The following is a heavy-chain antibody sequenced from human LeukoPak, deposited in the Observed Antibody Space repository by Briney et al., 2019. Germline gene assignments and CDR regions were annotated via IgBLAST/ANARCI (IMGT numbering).Heavy chain of an antibody. J-gene: IGHJ4*02. D-gene: IGHD5-24*01. Sequence: GGSLRLSCAASGFTFSGSAMHWVRQAPGKGLEWVGRIQSKADGGAADYAAPVKGKFTISRDDPKNTVYLQMNSLKTEDTAVYYCVTDYLQGEMATIRVNYWGQGTLVTVSS. CDR3: VTDYLQGEMATIRVNY. CDR1: GFTFSGSA. V-gene: IGHV3-15*01. CDR2: IQSKADGGAA.